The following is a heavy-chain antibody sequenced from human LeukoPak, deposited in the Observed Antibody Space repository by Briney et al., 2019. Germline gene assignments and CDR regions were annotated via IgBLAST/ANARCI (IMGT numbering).Heavy chain of an antibody. J-gene: IGHJ4*02. D-gene: IGHD5-24*01. V-gene: IGHV3-66*02. CDR2: IYSGGST. Sequence: GGSLRLSCAASGFTVSSNYMSWVRQAPGKGLEWVSVIYSGGSTYYADSVKGRFTISRDNPKNTLYLQMNSLRAEDTAVYYCARSQRYGYMADGTSDYWGQGTLVTVSS. CDR1: GFTVSSNY. CDR3: ARSQRYGYMADGTSDY.